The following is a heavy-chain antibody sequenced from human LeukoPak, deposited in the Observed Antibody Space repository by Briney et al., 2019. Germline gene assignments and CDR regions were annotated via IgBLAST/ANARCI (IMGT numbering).Heavy chain of an antibody. CDR2: INTNTGSP. CDR1: GYTFSTYP. V-gene: IGHV7-4-1*02. Sequence: ASVKVSCKASGYTFSTYPINWVRLAPGQGLEWMGWINTNTGSPTYAQGLTGRFVFSLDTSVSTAFLQINSLKAEDTALYYCVRRIDNTGYFNYWGQGTLVTVSS. D-gene: IGHD3-22*01. J-gene: IGHJ4*02. CDR3: VRRIDNTGYFNY.